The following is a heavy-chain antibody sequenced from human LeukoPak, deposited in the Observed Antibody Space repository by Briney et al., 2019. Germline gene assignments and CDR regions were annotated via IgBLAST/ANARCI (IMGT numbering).Heavy chain of an antibody. Sequence: GEALSLSCAASGFSFSSYALCWVRLAPRAGLEWVSVISGSVGSTYYADSVKGRFTISRDNSKNSLYLQMNSLRAEDTALYYCAKGGLRAYSSAWYYFDYWAREPWSPSPQ. V-gene: IGHV3-23*01. CDR2: ISGSVGST. CDR1: GFSFSSYA. CDR3: AKGGLRAYSSAWYYFDY. D-gene: IGHD6-19*01. J-gene: IGHJ4*02.